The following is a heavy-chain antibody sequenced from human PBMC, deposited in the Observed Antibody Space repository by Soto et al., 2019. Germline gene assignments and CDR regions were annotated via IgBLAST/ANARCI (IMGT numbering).Heavy chain of an antibody. V-gene: IGHV1-2*04. Sequence: ASVKVSCKASGYTFTGYYMHWVRQAPGQGLEWMGWINPNSGGTNYAQKFQGWVTMTRDTSISTAYMELSRLRSDDKAVYYCARYGYGEADAFDIGGQGTMVTVS. CDR3: ARYGYGEADAFDI. D-gene: IGHD5-12*01. CDR2: INPNSGGT. J-gene: IGHJ3*02. CDR1: GYTFTGYY.